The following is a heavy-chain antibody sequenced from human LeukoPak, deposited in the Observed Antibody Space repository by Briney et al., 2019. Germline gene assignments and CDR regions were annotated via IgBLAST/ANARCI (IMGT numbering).Heavy chain of an antibody. V-gene: IGHV5-51*01. CDR2: IYPGDSDT. D-gene: IGHD6-13*01. J-gene: IGHJ3*02. CDR1: GYSFTSYW. CDR3: ASNLLIAAAGMKGAFDI. Sequence: AGESLKISCKGSGYSFTSYWIGWVRQMPGKGLEWMGIIYPGDSDTRYSPSFQGQVTISADKSISTAYLQWSSLKASDTPMYYCASNLLIAAAGMKGAFDIWGQGTMVTVSS.